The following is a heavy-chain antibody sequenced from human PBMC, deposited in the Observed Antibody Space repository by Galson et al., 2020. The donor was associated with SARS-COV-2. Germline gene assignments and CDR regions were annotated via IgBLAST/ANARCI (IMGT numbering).Heavy chain of an antibody. Sequence: SETLSLTCTVSGGSISSSSYYWGWIRQPPGKGLEWIGSIYYSGSTYYNPSLKSRVTISVDTSKNQFSLKLSSVTAADTAVYYCARHFGRPGYYGMDVWGQGTTVTVSS. J-gene: IGHJ6*02. D-gene: IGHD3-3*01. CDR1: GGSISSSSYY. CDR2: IYYSGST. V-gene: IGHV4-39*01. CDR3: ARHFGRPGYYGMDV.